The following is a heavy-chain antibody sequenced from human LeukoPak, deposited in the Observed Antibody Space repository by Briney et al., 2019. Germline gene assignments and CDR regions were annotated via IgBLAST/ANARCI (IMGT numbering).Heavy chain of an antibody. CDR1: GYTFTSYD. D-gene: IGHD3-3*01. J-gene: IGHJ6*02. CDR3: ARGGTYYDFWSGYYDYYGMDV. Sequence: GASVKVSCKASGYTFTSYDINWVRQATGQGLEWMGWMNPNSGNTGYAQKFQGRVTMTRNTSISTAYMELSSLRSEDTAVYYCARGGTYYDFWSGYYDYYGMDVWGQGTTVTVSS. V-gene: IGHV1-8*01. CDR2: MNPNSGNT.